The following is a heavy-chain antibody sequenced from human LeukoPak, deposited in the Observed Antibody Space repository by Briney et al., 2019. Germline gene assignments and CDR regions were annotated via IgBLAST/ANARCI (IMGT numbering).Heavy chain of an antibody. CDR1: GYSFTTYW. J-gene: IGHJ5*02. Sequence: GESLKISCKGSGYSFTTYWIGWVRQLPGKGLEWMGSIYPGDSDTRYSPSFQGQVTISADKSISTAYLQWNSLKASDTAIYYCARYGRGVGASRYWFDPWGQGTLVTVSS. CDR2: IYPGDSDT. D-gene: IGHD3-10*02. CDR3: ARYGRGVGASRYWFDP. V-gene: IGHV5-51*01.